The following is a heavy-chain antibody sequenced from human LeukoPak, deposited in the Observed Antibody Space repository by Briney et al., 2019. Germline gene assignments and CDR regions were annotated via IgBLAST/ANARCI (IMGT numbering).Heavy chain of an antibody. CDR3: ASILAAQDH. CDR1: GGSISSYY. V-gene: IGHV4-59*01. D-gene: IGHD6-6*01. CDR2: ISYSGNT. Sequence: SETLSLTCTVSGGSISSYYWSWIRQPPGKGLEWIGYISYSGNTYYNPSLKSRVTMSVDTSKNQFSLKLSSVTAADTAVYYCASILAAQDHWGQGTLVTVSS. J-gene: IGHJ4*02.